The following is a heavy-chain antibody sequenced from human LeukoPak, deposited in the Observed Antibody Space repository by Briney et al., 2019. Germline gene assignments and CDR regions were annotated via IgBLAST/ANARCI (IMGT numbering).Heavy chain of an antibody. D-gene: IGHD2-2*01. CDR1: GYTFTGYY. CDR3: ARDKMMVDIVVVPAAIPPYSYGMDV. J-gene: IGHJ6*02. Sequence: ASVTVSCKASGYTFTGYYMHWVRQAPGQGLEWMGRINPNSGGTNYAQKFQGRVTMTRDTSISTAYMELSRLRSDDTAVYYCARDKMMVDIVVVPAAIPPYSYGMDVWGQGTTVTVSS. CDR2: INPNSGGT. V-gene: IGHV1-2*06.